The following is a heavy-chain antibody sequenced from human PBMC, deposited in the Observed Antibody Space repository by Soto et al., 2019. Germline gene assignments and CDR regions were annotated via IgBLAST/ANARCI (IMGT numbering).Heavy chain of an antibody. CDR2: IYSDGSHQ. D-gene: IGHD2-21*01. V-gene: IGHV3-30*03. CDR3: ARDRRVIPDADMDY. CDR1: GFTFSMYG. Sequence: QVQLVESGGGVVQPGSSLRLSCEASGFTFSMYGMHWVRQAPGKGLEWVGVIYSDGSHQYYGDSVKGRFTISRDNSNKMVYLQMTGLRLGDSALYYCARDRRVIPDADMDYWGQGVLVTVSS. J-gene: IGHJ4*02.